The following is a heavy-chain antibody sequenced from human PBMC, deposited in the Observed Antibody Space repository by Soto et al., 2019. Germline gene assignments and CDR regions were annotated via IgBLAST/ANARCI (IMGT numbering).Heavy chain of an antibody. J-gene: IGHJ4*02. Sequence: GGSLRLSCAASGSTFSAYAMSWVRQAPVKGLEWVSAITGSGAGTYYADSVRGRFIISRDNSKNTLYLQMNSLRAEDTAVYYCAKYTSGWDFDHWGQGTLVTVSS. V-gene: IGHV3-23*01. CDR3: AKYTSGWDFDH. CDR1: GSTFSAYA. CDR2: ITGSGAGT. D-gene: IGHD6-19*01.